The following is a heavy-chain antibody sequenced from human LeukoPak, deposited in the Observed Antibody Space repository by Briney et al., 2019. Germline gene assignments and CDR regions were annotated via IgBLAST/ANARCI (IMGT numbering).Heavy chain of an antibody. Sequence: GGSLRLSCAASGFAFSSYSMNWVRQAPGKGLEWVSSISSGTRYIYYGESVKGRFTISRDNAKNSLYLQMNSLRVEDTAVYYCARDNSGGYYEVDYWGQGTLVTVSS. CDR1: GFAFSSYS. CDR3: ARDNSGGYYEVDY. J-gene: IGHJ4*02. D-gene: IGHD3-22*01. V-gene: IGHV3-21*01. CDR2: ISSGTRYI.